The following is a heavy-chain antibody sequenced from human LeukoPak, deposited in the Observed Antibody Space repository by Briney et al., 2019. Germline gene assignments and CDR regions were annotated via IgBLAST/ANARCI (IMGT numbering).Heavy chain of an antibody. J-gene: IGHJ6*03. D-gene: IGHD2-21*01. V-gene: IGHV4-59*08. CDR2: IYFDGST. Sequence: SETLSLTCTVSDGSISSYYWSWIRQPPGKGLEWLGYIYFDGSTNYNPSLTSRVTISLDMSKSQFSLKVTSVTAADTAVYYCARHLLLYSFYYIDVWGTGTTVTVSS. CDR1: DGSISSYY. CDR3: ARHLLLYSFYYIDV.